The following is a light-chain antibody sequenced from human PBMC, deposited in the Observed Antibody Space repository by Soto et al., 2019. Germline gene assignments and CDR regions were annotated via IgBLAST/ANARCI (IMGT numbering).Light chain of an antibody. Sequence: QSVLTQPASVSGSSGQAITIPCTGTSSDVGGCNYVSWYQQHPGKAPKLMIYAVSVRPSGVSNRCSVSMSGNTAFPIISGLQGEDDAEYYCSLDTTTSTYVVGTGTKVT. CDR2: AVS. CDR1: SSDVGGCNY. V-gene: IGLV2-14*01. CDR3: SLDTTTSTYV. J-gene: IGLJ1*01.